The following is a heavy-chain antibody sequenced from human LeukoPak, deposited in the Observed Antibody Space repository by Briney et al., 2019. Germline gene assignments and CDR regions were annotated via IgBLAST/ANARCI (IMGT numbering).Heavy chain of an antibody. CDR2: ISSSSSYI. Sequence: GGSLRLSCAASGFTFSSYCMNWVRQAPGKGLEWVSSISSSSSYIYYADSVKGRFTTSRDNAKTSLYLQMNSLRAEDTAVYYCERDGYYDILTGTPPYGMDVWGQGTTVTVSS. CDR3: ERDGYYDILTGTPPYGMDV. CDR1: GFTFSSYC. D-gene: IGHD3-9*01. V-gene: IGHV3-21*01. J-gene: IGHJ6*02.